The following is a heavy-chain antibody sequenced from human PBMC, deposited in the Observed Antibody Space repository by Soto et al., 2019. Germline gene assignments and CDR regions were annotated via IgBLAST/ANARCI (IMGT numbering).Heavy chain of an antibody. J-gene: IGHJ6*01. V-gene: IGHV1-69*13. CDR2: IIPIFGTA. D-gene: IGHD6-6*01. CDR1: GGPFSSYA. Sequence: SVEVYFKASGGPFSSYAISLVRQAPGQGLEWMGGIIPIFGTANYAQKFQGRVTITADESTSTAYMELSSLRSEDTAVYYCARREVGTIAAHLRYYYYGMDVWGQGTTVTVSS. CDR3: ARREVGTIAAHLRYYYYGMDV.